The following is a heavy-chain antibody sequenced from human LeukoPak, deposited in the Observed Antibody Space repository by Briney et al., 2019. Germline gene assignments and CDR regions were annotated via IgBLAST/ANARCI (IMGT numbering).Heavy chain of an antibody. CDR1: GGSFSGYY. Sequence: SETLSLTCAVYGGSFSGYYWSWIRQPPGKGLEWIGEINHSGSTNYNPSLKSRVTISVDTSKNQHSLKLSSVTAADTAVYYCARNPKYVLRYFDSLDYWGQGTLVTVSS. V-gene: IGHV4-34*01. CDR3: ARNPKYVLRYFDSLDY. J-gene: IGHJ4*02. CDR2: INHSGST. D-gene: IGHD3-9*01.